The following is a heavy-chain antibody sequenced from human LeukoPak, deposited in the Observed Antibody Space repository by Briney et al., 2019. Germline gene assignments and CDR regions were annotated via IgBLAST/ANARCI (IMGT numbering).Heavy chain of an antibody. CDR2: IYYSGST. Sequence: SETLSLTCAVSGGSISSSNWWSWVRQPPGKGLEWIGYIYYSGSTNYNPSLKSRVTISVDTPKNQFSLKLSSVTAADTAVYYCARVGGMGATGVRREDPGVWFDYWGQGTLVTVSS. CDR1: GGSISSSNW. J-gene: IGHJ4*02. V-gene: IGHV4-4*02. D-gene: IGHD1-26*01. CDR3: ARVGGMGATGVRREDPGVWFDY.